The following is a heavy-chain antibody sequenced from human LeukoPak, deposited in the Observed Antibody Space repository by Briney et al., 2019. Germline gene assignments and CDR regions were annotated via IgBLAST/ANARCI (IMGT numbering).Heavy chain of an antibody. CDR1: GGTFSSYA. V-gene: IGHV1-69*01. CDR2: IIPIFGTA. CDR3: ATSFGEFLYFDY. Sequence: SVKVSCKAFGGTFSSYAISWVRQAPGQGLEWMGGIIPIFGTANYAQKFQGRVTITADESTSTAYMELSSLRSEDTAVYYCATSFGEFLYFDYWGQGTLVTVSS. D-gene: IGHD3-10*01. J-gene: IGHJ4*02.